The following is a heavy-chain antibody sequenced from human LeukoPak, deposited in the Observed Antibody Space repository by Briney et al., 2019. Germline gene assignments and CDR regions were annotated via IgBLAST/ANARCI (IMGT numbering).Heavy chain of an antibody. CDR2: ISGSNGNK. Sequence: ASVKVSCKASGYCFTRYGMSWVRQAPGQGPEWMGWISGSNGNKNYAQKFQGRVTLTTDTSASTAYMELRSLRSDDTAVYYCARSGRGTYYYFDWWGQGTLVTVSS. D-gene: IGHD1-26*01. CDR1: GYCFTRYG. J-gene: IGHJ4*02. V-gene: IGHV1-18*01. CDR3: ARSGRGTYYYFDW.